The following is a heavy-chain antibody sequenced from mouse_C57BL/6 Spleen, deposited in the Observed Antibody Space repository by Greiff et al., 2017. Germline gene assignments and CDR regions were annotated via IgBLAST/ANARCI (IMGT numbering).Heavy chain of an antibody. J-gene: IGHJ2*01. CDR1: GFTFSNYW. CDR2: IRLKSDNYAT. Sequence: DVKLQESGGGLVQPGGSMKLSCVASGFTFSNYWMNWVRQSPEKGLEWVAQIRLKSDNYATHYAESVKVRFTISRDDSKSSVYLQMNNLRAEDTGIYYCTVHYYGSSYFDYWGQGTTLTVSS. V-gene: IGHV6-3*01. D-gene: IGHD1-1*01. CDR3: TVHYYGSSYFDY.